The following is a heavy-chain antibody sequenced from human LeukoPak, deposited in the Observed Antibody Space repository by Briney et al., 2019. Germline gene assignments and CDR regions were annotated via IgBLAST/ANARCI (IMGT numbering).Heavy chain of an antibody. CDR1: GGSFSGYY. Sequence: SETLSLTCAVYGGSFSGYYWSWIRQPPGKGLEWIGEINHSGSTNYNPSLKSRVTISVDTSKNQFSLKLSSVTAADTAVYYCARRGGTAMPHGMDVWGQGTTVTVSS. D-gene: IGHD5-18*01. V-gene: IGHV4-34*01. CDR3: ARRGGTAMPHGMDV. J-gene: IGHJ6*02. CDR2: INHSGST.